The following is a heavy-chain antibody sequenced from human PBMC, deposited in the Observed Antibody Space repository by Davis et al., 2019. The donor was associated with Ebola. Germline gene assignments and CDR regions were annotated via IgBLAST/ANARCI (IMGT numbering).Heavy chain of an antibody. Sequence: MPSETLSLTCTVSGGSVSSGSYYWSWIRQPPGKGLEWIGEINHSGSTNYNPSLKSRVTISVDTSKNQFSLKLSSVTAADTAVYYCARVLLGYSSSWYYFDYWGQGTLVTVSS. J-gene: IGHJ4*02. CDR3: ARVLLGYSSSWYYFDY. CDR1: GGSVSSGSYY. V-gene: IGHV4-61*01. CDR2: INHSGST. D-gene: IGHD6-13*01.